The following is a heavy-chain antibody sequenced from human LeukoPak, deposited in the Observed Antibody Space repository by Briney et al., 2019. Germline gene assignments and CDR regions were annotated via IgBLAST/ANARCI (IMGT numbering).Heavy chain of an antibody. CDR1: GYTFTSYA. CDR3: ARDRTRYYYYSYMDV. D-gene: IGHD1-14*01. J-gene: IGHJ6*03. CDR2: INPDGDVT. V-gene: IGHV1-2*02. Sequence: GASVKVSCKASGYTFTSYAMNWVRQAPGQGLEWMGWINPDGDVTKSAQKFQGRVTMTTDKSINTVFMELSGLTSDDTAVYYCARDRTRYYYYSYMDVWGKGTAVTISS.